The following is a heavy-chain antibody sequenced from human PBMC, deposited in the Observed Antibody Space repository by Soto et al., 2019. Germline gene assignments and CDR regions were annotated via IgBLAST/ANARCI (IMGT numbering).Heavy chain of an antibody. D-gene: IGHD3-3*01. CDR3: AHSTVLRFLEGAHNWYFDL. CDR2: IDWDDDK. J-gene: IGHJ2*01. CDR1: GFSLSTSGMC. V-gene: IGHV2-70*12. Sequence: SGPTLVNPTQTLTLTCTFSGFSLSTSGMCVSWIRQPPGKALEWLALIDWDDDKYYSPSLKTRLTITKDTSKNQVVLTMTNMDPVDTAAYYCAHSTVLRFLEGAHNWYFDLWGRGTLVTV.